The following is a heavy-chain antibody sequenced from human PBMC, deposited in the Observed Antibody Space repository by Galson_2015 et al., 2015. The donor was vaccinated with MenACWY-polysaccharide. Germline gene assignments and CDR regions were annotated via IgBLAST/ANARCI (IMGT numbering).Heavy chain of an antibody. V-gene: IGHV4-39*07. CDR3: ARAGRTDTVVVSYGWGLDY. D-gene: IGHD5-18*01. CDR1: GGSISRSSPY. CDR2: VDYSGNT. Sequence: ETLSLTCTVSGGSISRSSPYWGWIRQPPGKGLEWTGTVDYSGNTYYNPSLKSRVTISIDTSRTQFYLNLNSVTAADTAVYYCARAGRTDTVVVSYGWGLDYWGQGILVTVSS. J-gene: IGHJ4*02.